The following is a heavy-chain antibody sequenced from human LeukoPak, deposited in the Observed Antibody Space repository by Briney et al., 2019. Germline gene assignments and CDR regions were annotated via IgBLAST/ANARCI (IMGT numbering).Heavy chain of an antibody. D-gene: IGHD3-16*01. V-gene: IGHV1-46*03. Sequence: ASVKVSCKXSGYTFTSYYMHWVRQASGQGLEWMGIVNPSGGSTNYAQKFQGRVTMTSDTSTSTVYMELSSLRSEDTAVYYCARSSHHMMDEGGRYFQHWGQGTLVTVSS. CDR1: GYTFTSYY. CDR2: VNPSGGST. CDR3: ARSSHHMMDEGGRYFQH. J-gene: IGHJ1*01.